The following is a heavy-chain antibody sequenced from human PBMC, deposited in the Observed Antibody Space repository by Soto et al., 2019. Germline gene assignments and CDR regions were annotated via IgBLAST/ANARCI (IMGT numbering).Heavy chain of an antibody. CDR3: ARERSAAGTGWFDP. CDR1: GYTFTSYD. D-gene: IGHD6-13*01. V-gene: IGHV1-8*01. CDR2: MNPNSGNT. J-gene: IGHJ5*02. Sequence: QVQLVQSGAEVKKPGASVKVSCKASGYTFTSYDINWVRQATGQGLEWMGWMNPNSGNTGFAQKFRGRVTMTRNTAISTAYMELSSLRSEDTAVYYWARERSAAGTGWFDPWGQGTLVTVSS.